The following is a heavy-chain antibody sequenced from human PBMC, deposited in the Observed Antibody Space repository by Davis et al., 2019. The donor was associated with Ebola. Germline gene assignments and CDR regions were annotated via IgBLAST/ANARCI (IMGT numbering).Heavy chain of an antibody. Sequence: PGGSLRLSCTASGFTFTMFAMTWVRQAPGKGLEWVSGIGVSGVDTYYADSVQGRFTIPRDSSKNTLYLQMNSLRVEDTAVYYCARMRCSSSNSCYARPFDHWGQGTLVTVSS. CDR1: GFTFTMFA. J-gene: IGHJ4*02. CDR2: IGVSGVDT. CDR3: ARMRCSSSNSCYARPFDH. D-gene: IGHD2-2*01. V-gene: IGHV3-23*01.